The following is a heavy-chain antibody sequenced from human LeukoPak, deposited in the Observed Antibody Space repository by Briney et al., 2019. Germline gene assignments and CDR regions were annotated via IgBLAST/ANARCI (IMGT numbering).Heavy chain of an antibody. CDR2: INSKTNGGTT. J-gene: IGHJ4*02. CDR3: TRDSALLWFGEL. CDR1: GLTFSNAW. V-gene: IGHV3-15*01. Sequence: GGSLRLSCAASGLTFSNAWMSWVRQAPGKGLEWVGRINSKTNGGTTDYASPVKGRFTISRDDSKSIAYLQMNSLKTEDTAVYYCTRDSALLWFGELWGQGTLVTVSS. D-gene: IGHD3-10*01.